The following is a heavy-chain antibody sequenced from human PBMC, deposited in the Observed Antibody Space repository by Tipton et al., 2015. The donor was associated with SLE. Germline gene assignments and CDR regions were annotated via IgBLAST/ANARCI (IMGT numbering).Heavy chain of an antibody. V-gene: IGHV4-61*05. CDR1: GGSFSNDNYF. CDR3: AKDYNYDYPDYN. J-gene: IGHJ4*02. Sequence: TLSLTCTVSGGSFSNDNYFWGWIRQPAGKGLEWIGEIDHSGSTNYNPSLESRVTISIDKSRNQFSLKLNSVTAADTAVYYCAKDYNYDYPDYNWGQGTLVIVSS. D-gene: IGHD4-17*01. CDR2: IDHSGST.